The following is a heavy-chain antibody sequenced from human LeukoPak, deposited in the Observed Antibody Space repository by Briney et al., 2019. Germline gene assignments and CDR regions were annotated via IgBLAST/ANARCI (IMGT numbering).Heavy chain of an antibody. Sequence: ASVKVSCKASGYTFTGYYMHWVRQAPGQGLEWMGWINPNSGGTNYAQKFQGRVTMTRDTSISTAYMELSRLRSDDTAVYYCARHPLDREWLEPMDVWGKGITVTVSS. CDR3: ARHPLDREWLEPMDV. D-gene: IGHD3-3*01. CDR1: GYTFTGYY. V-gene: IGHV1-2*02. CDR2: INPNSGGT. J-gene: IGHJ6*03.